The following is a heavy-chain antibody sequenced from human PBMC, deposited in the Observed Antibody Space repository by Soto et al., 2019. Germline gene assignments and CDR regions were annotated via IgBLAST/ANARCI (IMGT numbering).Heavy chain of an antibody. CDR1: GFTFHGST. CDR2: ISIKPNNYAT. D-gene: IGHD3-22*01. V-gene: IGHV3-73*01. J-gene: IGHJ4*02. Sequence: GGSLRLSCVGSGFTFHGSTMHWVRQASGKGLEWIGLISIKPNNYATVYAASVTGRFTISRDDSNNTAYLQMNSLKTEDTAVYYCVRAYENSNYYLDYWGRGTLVTVSS. CDR3: VRAYENSNYYLDY.